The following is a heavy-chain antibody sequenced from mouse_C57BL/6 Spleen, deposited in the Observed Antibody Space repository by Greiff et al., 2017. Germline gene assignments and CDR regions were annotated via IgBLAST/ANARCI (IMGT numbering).Heavy chain of an antibody. V-gene: IGHV1-5*01. CDR2: IYPGNSDT. CDR3: TGELGRKYFDY. Sequence: EVQLQQSGTVLARPGASVKMSCKTSGYTFTSYWMHWVKQRPGQGLEWIGAIYPGNSDTCYNQKFKGKAKLTAVTSDSTAYMELSSLTNEDSAVDYCTGELGRKYFDYWGQGTTLTVSS. CDR1: GYTFTSYW. J-gene: IGHJ2*01. D-gene: IGHD4-1*01.